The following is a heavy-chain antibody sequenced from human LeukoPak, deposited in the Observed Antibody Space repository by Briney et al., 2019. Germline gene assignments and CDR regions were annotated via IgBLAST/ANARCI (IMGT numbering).Heavy chain of an antibody. D-gene: IGHD5-24*01. Sequence: SETLSLTCTVSGCSISSYYWSWIRQPPGKGLEWIAYIYYSGSTNYNPSLMSRLTISVDESNNKFSLMLSSVTAADTAVYYCARQGATRSLYYFDYWGQGTLVTVYS. V-gene: IGHV4-59*08. CDR1: GCSISSYY. CDR2: IYYSGST. CDR3: ARQGATRSLYYFDY. J-gene: IGHJ4*02.